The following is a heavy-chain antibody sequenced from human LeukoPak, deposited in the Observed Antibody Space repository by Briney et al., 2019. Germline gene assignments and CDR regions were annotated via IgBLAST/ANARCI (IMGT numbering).Heavy chain of an antibody. D-gene: IGHD2-2*01. CDR2: IIPIFGTA. CDR3: ARGLKPAASDPFDI. J-gene: IGHJ3*02. CDR1: GYTFTGYY. Sequence: ASVKVSCKASGYTFTGYYIHLVRQAPGQGLEWMGGIIPIFGTANYAQKFQGRVTITTGESTSTAYMELSSLRSEDTAVYYCARGLKPAASDPFDIWGQGTMVTVSS. V-gene: IGHV1-69*05.